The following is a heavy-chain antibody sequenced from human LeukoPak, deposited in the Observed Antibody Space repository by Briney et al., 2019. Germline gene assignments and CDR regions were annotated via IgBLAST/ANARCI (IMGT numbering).Heavy chain of an antibody. Sequence: GGSLRLSCAASGFTVSSNYMSWVRQAPGKGLEWVSVIYSGGSTYYADSVKGRFTISRDNSKNTLYLQMNSLRAEDTAVYYCARLARLYAVSDAFDIWGQGTMVTVSS. CDR3: ARLARLYAVSDAFDI. V-gene: IGHV3-66*04. J-gene: IGHJ3*02. CDR1: GFTVSSNY. D-gene: IGHD2-8*01. CDR2: IYSGGST.